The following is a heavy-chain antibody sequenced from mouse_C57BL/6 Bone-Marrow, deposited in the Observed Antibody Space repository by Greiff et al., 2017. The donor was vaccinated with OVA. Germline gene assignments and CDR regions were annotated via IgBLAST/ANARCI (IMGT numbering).Heavy chain of an antibody. D-gene: IGHD1-1*01. CDR3: ARWDYGSSFYWYFDV. Sequence: VKVVESGAELARPGASVKLSCKASGYTFTSYGISWVKQRTGQGLEWIGEIYPRSGNTYYNEKFKGKATLTADKSSSTAYMELRSLTSEDSAVYFGARWDYGSSFYWYFDVWGTGTTVTVSS. CDR1: GYTFTSYG. J-gene: IGHJ1*03. CDR2: IYPRSGNT. V-gene: IGHV1-81*01.